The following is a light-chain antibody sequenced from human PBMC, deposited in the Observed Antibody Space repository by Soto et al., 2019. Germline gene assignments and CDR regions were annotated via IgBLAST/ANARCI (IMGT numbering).Light chain of an antibody. CDR3: QQYVTSPLP. V-gene: IGKV3-20*01. CDR2: GAS. Sequence: EIVLTQSPGTLSLSPGERATLSCRASQSVSSSSLAWYQQKPGQTPRLLIFGASSRATGIPDRFSGSGSGTDFTLTISRLETEDFAVYYCQQYVTSPLPFGGGTKVESK. J-gene: IGKJ4*01. CDR1: QSVSSSS.